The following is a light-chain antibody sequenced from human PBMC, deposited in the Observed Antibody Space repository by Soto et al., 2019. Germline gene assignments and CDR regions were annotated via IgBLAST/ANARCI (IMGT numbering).Light chain of an antibody. CDR2: QDS. Sequence: SYELTQPPSVSVSPGQTASITCSGDKLGDKYACWYRQKPGQSPVLVIYQDSKRPSGIPERFSGSNSGNTATLTISGTQAMDEADYYCQAWDSSTDVFGGGTKLTVL. CDR3: QAWDSSTDV. V-gene: IGLV3-1*01. J-gene: IGLJ2*01. CDR1: KLGDKY.